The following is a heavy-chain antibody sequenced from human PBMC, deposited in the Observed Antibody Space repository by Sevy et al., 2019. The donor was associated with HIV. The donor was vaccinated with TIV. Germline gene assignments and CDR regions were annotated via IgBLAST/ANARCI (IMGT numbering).Heavy chain of an antibody. J-gene: IGHJ4*02. CDR1: GFTFSTYA. V-gene: IGHV3-30*04. Sequence: GGSLRLSCAASGFTFSTYAMHWLRQAPGKGLEWVAVISHDERTKYNADSVKGRFTISRDNSKNTLYLQMDSLRPEDTTIYYCARDPGNSGNYWGQGTLVTVSS. CDR2: ISHDERTK. CDR3: ARDPGNSGNY. D-gene: IGHD1-1*01.